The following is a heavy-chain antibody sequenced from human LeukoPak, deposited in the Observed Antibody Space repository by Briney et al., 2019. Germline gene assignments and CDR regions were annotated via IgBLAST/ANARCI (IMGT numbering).Heavy chain of an antibody. CDR1: GGTFSSYA. J-gene: IGHJ4*02. Sequence: APVKVSCKASGGTFSSYAISWVRQAPGQGLEWMGRIIPILGIANYAQKFQGRVTITADKSTSTAYMELSSLRSEDTAVYYCARAGPSPPGHFDYWGQGTLVTVSS. V-gene: IGHV1-69*04. CDR3: ARAGPSPPGHFDY. CDR2: IIPILGIA.